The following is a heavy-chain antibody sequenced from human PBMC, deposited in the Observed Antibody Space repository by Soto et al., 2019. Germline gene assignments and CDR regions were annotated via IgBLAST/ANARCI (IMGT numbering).Heavy chain of an antibody. J-gene: IGHJ4*02. CDR3: ENPVWYYYDSSGYYGDY. V-gene: IGHV3-23*01. D-gene: IGHD3-22*01. Sequence: GGSLRLSCAASGFTFNNYALNWVRQAPGKGLEWVSSISGTGGSTFYAGSAKGRFTISRDNSKNTLYMQMNSLRAEDTAVYYCENPVWYYYDSSGYYGDYWGQGTLVTVSS. CDR1: GFTFNNYA. CDR2: ISGTGGST.